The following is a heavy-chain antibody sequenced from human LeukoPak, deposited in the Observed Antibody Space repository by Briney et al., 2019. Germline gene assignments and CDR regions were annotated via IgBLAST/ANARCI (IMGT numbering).Heavy chain of an antibody. D-gene: IGHD5-18*01. CDR1: GVSISSSSYY. J-gene: IGHJ5*02. V-gene: IGHV4-39*07. CDR2: IYYSGST. CDR3: ARGGYSYGYPLWFDP. Sequence: SETLSLTCTVSGVSISSSSYYWGWVRQPPGKGLEWIGSIYYSGSTYYNPSLKSLVTISVDTSKNQFSLKLSSVTAADTAVYYCARGGYSYGYPLWFDPWGQGTLVTVSS.